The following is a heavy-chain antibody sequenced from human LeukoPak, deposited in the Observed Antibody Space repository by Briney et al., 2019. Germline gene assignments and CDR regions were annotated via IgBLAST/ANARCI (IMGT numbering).Heavy chain of an antibody. CDR1: GGSISSYY. D-gene: IGHD3-10*01. J-gene: IGHJ5*02. CDR2: IYYSGST. CDR3: ARGYYGSGLNRFDP. Sequence: PSETLSLTCTVSGGSISSYYWSWIRQPPGKGLEWIGYIYYSGSTNYNPSLKSRVTISVDTSKNQFSLKLSSVTAADTAVYYCARGYYGSGLNRFDPWGQGTLVTVSS. V-gene: IGHV4-59*01.